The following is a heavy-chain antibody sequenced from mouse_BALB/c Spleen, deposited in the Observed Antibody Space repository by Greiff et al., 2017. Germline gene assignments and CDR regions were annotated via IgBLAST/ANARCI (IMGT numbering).Heavy chain of an antibody. D-gene: IGHD1-1*02. Sequence: VQLQQSGAELVRPGVSVKISCKGSGYTFTDYAMHWVKQSHAKSLEWIGVISTYYGDASYNQKFKGKATMTVDKSSSTAYMELARLTSEDSAIYYCARIWGDVMDYWGQGTSVTVSS. J-gene: IGHJ4*01. V-gene: IGHV1S137*01. CDR1: GYTFTDYA. CDR3: ARIWGDVMDY. CDR2: ISTYYGDA.